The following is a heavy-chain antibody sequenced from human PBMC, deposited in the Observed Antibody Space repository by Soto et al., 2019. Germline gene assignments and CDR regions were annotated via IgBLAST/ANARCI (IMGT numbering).Heavy chain of an antibody. J-gene: IGHJ4*02. Sequence: GSLRLSFAASGFTFNIYGMHWVRQAPDKGLEWVALISYDGSNQYYADSVKGRFTISRDNSKNTLFLQMNSLRADDTAVYYCAKDQASGQGSFDSWGQGTLVTVYS. V-gene: IGHV3-30*18. CDR1: GFTFNIYG. CDR2: ISYDGSNQ. CDR3: AKDQASGQGSFDS.